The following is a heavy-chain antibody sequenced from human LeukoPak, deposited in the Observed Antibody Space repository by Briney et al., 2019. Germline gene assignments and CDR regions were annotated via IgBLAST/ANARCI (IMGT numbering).Heavy chain of an antibody. Sequence: GGSLRLSCAASGFTFSGSALHWVRQASGKGLEWVGRIRSTANGYATAYAASVKGRFTITRDDSENTAYLQMNSLKSEDTAVYYCATFPSGSYSAYWGQGTLVTVSS. J-gene: IGHJ4*02. CDR3: ATFPSGSYSAY. CDR2: IRSTANGYAT. V-gene: IGHV3-73*01. CDR1: GFTFSGSA. D-gene: IGHD1-26*01.